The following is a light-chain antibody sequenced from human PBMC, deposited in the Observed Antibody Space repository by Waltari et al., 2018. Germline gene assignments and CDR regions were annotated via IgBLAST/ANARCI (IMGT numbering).Light chain of an antibody. J-gene: IGLJ1*01. V-gene: IGLV2-14*01. CDR1: SSDVGGYNY. CDR3: SSYTSSSTFYV. CDR2: DVS. Sequence: QSALTQPASVSGSPGPSITISCPGTSSDVGGYNYVSRYQQHPGKAPKLMIYDVSKRPSGVSNRFSGSKSGNTASLTISGLQAEDEADYYCSSYTSSSTFYVFGTGTKVTVL.